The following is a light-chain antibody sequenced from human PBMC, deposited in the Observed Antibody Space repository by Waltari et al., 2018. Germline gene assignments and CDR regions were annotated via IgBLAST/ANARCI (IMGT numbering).Light chain of an antibody. CDR2: AAS. J-gene: IGKJ4*01. Sequence: DIQMTQSPSYLSASVGDRVTITCRASQSISSYLNWYQQKQGKAPKLLIYAASSLQSGVPSRFSGSGSGTDFTLTISSLQPEDFATYYCQQSYSTPLTFGGGTKVEIK. CDR1: QSISSY. V-gene: IGKV1-39*01. CDR3: QQSYSTPLT.